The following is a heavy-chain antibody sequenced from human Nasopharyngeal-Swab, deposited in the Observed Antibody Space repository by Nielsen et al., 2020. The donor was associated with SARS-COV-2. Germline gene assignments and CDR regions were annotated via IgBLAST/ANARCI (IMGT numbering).Heavy chain of an antibody. CDR3: ARLLEVGGTPLDY. D-gene: IGHD3-22*01. CDR2: IKDDGSEK. Sequence: GGSLRLSCAASGFTFGNYWMSWVRQAPGKRLEWVANIKDDGSEKDYVDSVKGRFTISRDNAKNSPFLQMNSLRVADTAVYYCARLLEVGGTPLDYWGQGTLVSVSS. CDR1: GFTFGNYW. J-gene: IGHJ4*02. V-gene: IGHV3-7*01.